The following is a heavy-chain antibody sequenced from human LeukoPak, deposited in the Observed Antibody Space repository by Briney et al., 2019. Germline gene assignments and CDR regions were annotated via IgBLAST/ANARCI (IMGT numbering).Heavy chain of an antibody. D-gene: IGHD1-20*01. CDR3: AREYNWNDYFDY. CDR1: GYTFTGYY. CDR2: INPSYGTT. J-gene: IGHJ4*02. Sequence: ASVKVSCKASGYTFTGYYIHWVRQAPGQGLEWMGIINPSYGTTTYAQKFQGRVTMTRDTSTSTVYMELSSLRSEDTAVYYCAREYNWNDYFDYWGQGTLVTVSS. V-gene: IGHV1-46*01.